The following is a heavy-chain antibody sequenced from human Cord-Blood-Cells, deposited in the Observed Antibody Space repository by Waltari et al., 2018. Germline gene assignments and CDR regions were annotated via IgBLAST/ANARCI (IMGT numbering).Heavy chain of an antibody. CDR2: INHSGST. D-gene: IGHD2-2*01. V-gene: IGHV4-34*01. J-gene: IGHJ3*02. Sequence: QVQLQQRGAGPLRPSESLSLTCAVYGGSFSGYYWSWIRQPRGKGLEWIEEINHSGSTNYNPSGKGRVTISVDTSKNQFSLKLSSVTAADADVYYCARRGTVVKFRDAFDIWGQGTMVTVSS. CDR1: GGSFSGYY. CDR3: ARRGTVVKFRDAFDI.